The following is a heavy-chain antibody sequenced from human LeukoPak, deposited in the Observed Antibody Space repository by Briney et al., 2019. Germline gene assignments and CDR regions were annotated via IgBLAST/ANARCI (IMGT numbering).Heavy chain of an antibody. J-gene: IGHJ2*01. Sequence: PSETLSLTCTVSGGSISTYYWSWIRHPPGKGMEWLGYVYYSGTTNYKYKSSLKSRVTISVDTSKNQFSLRLSSVTAADTAVYYCARSDRDLWYFDLWGRGTLVTASS. V-gene: IGHV4-59*01. CDR1: GGSISTYY. CDR3: ARSDRDLWYFDL. CDR2: VYYSGTT.